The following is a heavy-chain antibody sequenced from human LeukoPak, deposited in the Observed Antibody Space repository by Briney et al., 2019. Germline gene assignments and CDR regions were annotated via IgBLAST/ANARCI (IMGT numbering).Heavy chain of an antibody. CDR1: GGSISSSNW. Sequence: SETLSLTCAVSGGSISSSNWWSWVRQPPGKGLEWIGEIYHSGSTNYNPSLKSRVTISVDKSKNQFSLKLSSVTAADTAVYYCARTARDSSGWYASVRNAEYFQHWGQGTLVTVSS. D-gene: IGHD6-19*01. CDR3: ARTARDSSGWYASVRNAEYFQH. J-gene: IGHJ1*01. CDR2: IYHSGST. V-gene: IGHV4-4*02.